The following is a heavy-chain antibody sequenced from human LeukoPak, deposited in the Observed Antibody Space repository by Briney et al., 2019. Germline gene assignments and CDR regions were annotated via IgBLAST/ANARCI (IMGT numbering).Heavy chain of an antibody. J-gene: IGHJ4*02. Sequence: GGSLRLSCAASGFTFSSYAIHWVRQAPGKGLEWVAVISYDGSNKYYADSVKGRFTISRDNSKNTLYLQMNSLRAEDTAVYYCARDLDGWGQGTLVTVSS. CDR2: ISYDGSNK. D-gene: IGHD1-1*01. V-gene: IGHV3-30*04. CDR3: ARDLDG. CDR1: GFTFSSYA.